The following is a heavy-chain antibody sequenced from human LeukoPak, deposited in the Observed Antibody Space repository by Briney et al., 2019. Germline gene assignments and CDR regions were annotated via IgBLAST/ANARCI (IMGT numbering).Heavy chain of an antibody. CDR3: ARDLDGSGYYPDY. Sequence: ALVEVSCKASGYTFTSFYMHWVRQAPGQGLEWMGIINPSGGSTSYAQKFQGRVTMTRDTSTNTVYVELSSLISEDTAVYYCARDLDGSGYYPDYWGQGTLVTVSS. CDR1: GYTFTSFY. D-gene: IGHD3-22*01. J-gene: IGHJ4*02. V-gene: IGHV1-46*01. CDR2: INPSGGST.